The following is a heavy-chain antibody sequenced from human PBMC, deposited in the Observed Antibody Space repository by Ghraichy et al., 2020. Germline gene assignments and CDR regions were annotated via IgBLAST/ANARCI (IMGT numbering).Heavy chain of an antibody. CDR3: ARGPRAAAADYYYYYYMDV. CDR2: ISSSSSYT. Sequence: LSLTCAASGFTFSDYYMSWIRQAPGKGLEWVSYISSSSSYTNYADSVKGRFTISRDNAKNSLYLQMNSLRAEDTAVYYCARGPRAAAADYYYYYYMDVWGKGTTVTVSS. D-gene: IGHD6-13*01. J-gene: IGHJ6*03. V-gene: IGHV3-11*06. CDR1: GFTFSDYY.